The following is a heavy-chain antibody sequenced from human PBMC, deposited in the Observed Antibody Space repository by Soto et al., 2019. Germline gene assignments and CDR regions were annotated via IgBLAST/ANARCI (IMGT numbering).Heavy chain of an antibody. CDR2: INHSGST. CDR1: GGSFSGYY. V-gene: IGHV4-34*01. CDR3: ARAGRYYYGSGRSPRLIFDY. J-gene: IGHJ4*02. Sequence: SETLSLTCAVYGGSFSGYYWSWIRQPPGKGLEWIGEINHSGSTNYNPSLKSRVTISVDTSKNQFSLKLSSVTAADTAVYYCARAGRYYYGSGRSPRLIFDYWGQGTLVTSPQ. D-gene: IGHD3-10*01.